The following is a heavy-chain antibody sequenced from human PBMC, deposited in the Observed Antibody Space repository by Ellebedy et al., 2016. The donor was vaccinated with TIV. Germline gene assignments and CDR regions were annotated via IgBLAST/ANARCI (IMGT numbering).Heavy chain of an antibody. CDR2: ISGSGLRGYR. J-gene: IGHJ5*02. CDR3: AVLPTARIAGDVGWFGP. V-gene: IGHV3-23*01. Sequence: PGGSLRLSCVVSGFSFSSHSMTWVRQAPGKGLEWVSVISGSGLRGYRSYSDSVKGRFTISRADSQNTLYLQMNSLRVDDMAVYYCAVLPTARIAGDVGWFGPWGQGILVTVSS. D-gene: IGHD6-13*01. CDR1: GFSFSSHS.